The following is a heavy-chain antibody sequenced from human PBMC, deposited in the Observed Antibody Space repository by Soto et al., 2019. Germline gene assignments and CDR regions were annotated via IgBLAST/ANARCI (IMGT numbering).Heavy chain of an antibody. J-gene: IGHJ6*02. CDR1: GGTFSSYA. Sequence: GASVKVSCKASGGTFSSYAISWVRQAPGQGLEWMGGIIPIFGTANYAQKFQGRVTITAGESTSTAYMELSSLRSEDTAVYYCARLDIAAAGPRYYYYGMDVWGQGTTVTVSS. CDR3: ARLDIAAAGPRYYYYGMDV. CDR2: IIPIFGTA. D-gene: IGHD6-13*01. V-gene: IGHV1-69*13.